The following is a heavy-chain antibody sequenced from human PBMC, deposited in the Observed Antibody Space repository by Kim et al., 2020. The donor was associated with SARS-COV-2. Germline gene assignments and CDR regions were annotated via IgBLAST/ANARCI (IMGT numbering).Heavy chain of an antibody. J-gene: IGHJ4*02. CDR2: IYYSGST. CDR3: ARVTQADYGDPYYFDY. D-gene: IGHD4-17*01. V-gene: IGHV4-31*03. CDR1: GGSISSGGYY. Sequence: SETLSLTCTVSGGSISSGGYYWSWIRQHPGKGLEWIGYIYYSGSTYYNPSLKSRVTISVDTSKNQFSLKLSSVTAADTAVYYCARVTQADYGDPYYFDYWGQGTLVTVSS.